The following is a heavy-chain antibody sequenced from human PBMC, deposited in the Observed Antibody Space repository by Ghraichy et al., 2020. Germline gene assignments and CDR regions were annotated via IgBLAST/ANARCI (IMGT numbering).Heavy chain of an antibody. D-gene: IGHD3-3*01. V-gene: IGHV3-48*02. CDR3: ARAEKGPYYDFWSGCLDY. J-gene: IGHJ4*02. Sequence: LTCAASGFTFSSYSMNWVRQAPGKGLEWVSYISSSSSTIYYADSVKGRFTISRDNAKNSLYLQMNSLRDEDTAVYYCARAEKGPYYDFWSGCLDYWGQGTLVTVSS. CDR2: ISSSSSTI. CDR1: GFTFSSYS.